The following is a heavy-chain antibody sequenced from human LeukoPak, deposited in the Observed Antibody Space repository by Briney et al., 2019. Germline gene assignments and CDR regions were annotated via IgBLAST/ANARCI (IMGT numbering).Heavy chain of an antibody. CDR1: GFTFGSYW. Sequence: PGGSLRLSCAASGFTFGSYWMSWVRQAPGKGLEWLANIKQDGSEKYYVDSVKGRFTISRDNAKNSLYLQMNSLRAEDTAVYYCARDQRYCSSSSCPWEPFDYWGQGTLVTVSS. CDR3: ARDQRYCSSSSCPWEPFDY. V-gene: IGHV3-7*05. D-gene: IGHD2-2*01. CDR2: IKQDGSEK. J-gene: IGHJ4*02.